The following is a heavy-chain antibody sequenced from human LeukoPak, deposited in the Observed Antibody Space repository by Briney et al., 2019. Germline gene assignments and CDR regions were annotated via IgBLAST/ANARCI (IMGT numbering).Heavy chain of an antibody. D-gene: IGHD5-12*01. V-gene: IGHV4-59*01. CDR1: GGSLSSYY. CDR2: IYYSGST. J-gene: IGHJ5*02. Sequence: SETLSLTCTVSGGSLSSYYWNWIRQPPGKGLEWIGYIYYSGSTNYNPSLKSRVTISVDTSKNQFSLKLSSVTAADTAVYYCARFETTRGYGWFDPWGKGTLVTVSS. CDR3: ARFETTRGYGWFDP.